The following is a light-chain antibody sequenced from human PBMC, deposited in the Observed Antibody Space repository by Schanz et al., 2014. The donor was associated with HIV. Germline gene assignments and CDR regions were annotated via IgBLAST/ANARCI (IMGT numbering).Light chain of an antibody. Sequence: QSALTQPPSLSGSPGQLVTISCTGTSSDVGGYNRVSWFQQSPGTAPKLMIYEVSDRPSGVPVRFFGSKSGNTASLTISGLQTEDEADYYCSSYTSGSTYVFGTGTKLTVL. CDR1: SSDVGGYNR. V-gene: IGLV2-18*02. J-gene: IGLJ1*01. CDR3: SSYTSGSTYV. CDR2: EVS.